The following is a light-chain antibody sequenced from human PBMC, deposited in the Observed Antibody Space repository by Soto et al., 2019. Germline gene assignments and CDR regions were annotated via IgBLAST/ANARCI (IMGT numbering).Light chain of an antibody. V-gene: IGKV1-39*01. CDR1: QSIRNY. CDR2: AAS. J-gene: IGKJ4*01. Sequence: DIQMTQSPSSLSASVGDRVTITCRASQSIRNYLNWYQQKPGKAPKLLIYAASSLQSGVPSRFSGSGSGTDFTLTISSLQPEDSATYYCQQSYSTPLTFGGGTKVDIK. CDR3: QQSYSTPLT.